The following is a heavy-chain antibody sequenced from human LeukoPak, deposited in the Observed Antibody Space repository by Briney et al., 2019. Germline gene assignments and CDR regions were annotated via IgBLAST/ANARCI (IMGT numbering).Heavy chain of an antibody. Sequence: GGSLRLSCAASGFTFNSYAMSWVRQAPGKGLEWVSAISGSGGSTYYADSVKGRFTISRDNSKNTLYLQMNSLRAEDTAVYYCAKIVGATTVSFQHWGQGTLVTVSS. CDR2: ISGSGGST. CDR3: AKIVGATTVSFQH. J-gene: IGHJ1*01. CDR1: GFTFNSYA. V-gene: IGHV3-23*01. D-gene: IGHD1-26*01.